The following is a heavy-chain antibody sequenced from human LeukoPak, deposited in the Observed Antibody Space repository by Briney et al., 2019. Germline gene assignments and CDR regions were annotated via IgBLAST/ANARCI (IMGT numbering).Heavy chain of an antibody. CDR2: IIPIFGTA. J-gene: IGHJ6*03. D-gene: IGHD3-22*01. CDR3: AGGSYYDSSGYSHYYYYMDV. CDR1: GGTFSSYA. Sequence: SVKVSCKASGGTFSSYAISWVRQAPGRGLEWMGGIIPIFGTANYAQKFQGRVTITTDESTSTAYMELSSLRSEDTAVYYCAGGSYYDSSGYSHYYYYMDVWGKGTTVTVSS. V-gene: IGHV1-69*05.